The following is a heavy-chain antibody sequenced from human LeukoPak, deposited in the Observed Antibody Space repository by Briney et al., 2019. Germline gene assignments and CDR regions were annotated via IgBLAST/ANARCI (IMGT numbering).Heavy chain of an antibody. Sequence: GGSLRLSCAASGFTFSGFAMTWVRQAPGKGLEWVSAARGSGDSTSYAAPVKGRFTFSRDNSKHTLSLQMNSLRAGDTAGYYCAEAHMDDWYYFDYWGQGALVTVSS. D-gene: IGHD3-9*01. CDR1: GFTFSGFA. V-gene: IGHV3-23*01. CDR3: AEAHMDDWYYFDY. J-gene: IGHJ4*02. CDR2: ARGSGDST.